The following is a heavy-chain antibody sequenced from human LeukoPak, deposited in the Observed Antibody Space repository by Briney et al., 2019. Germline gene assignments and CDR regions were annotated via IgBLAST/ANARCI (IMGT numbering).Heavy chain of an antibody. Sequence: SETLSLTCTVSGGSIRSYYWGWSRQPPGKVLEWIGYIYYSGSTNYNPSLKSRVTIAVDTSKNQFSLKLSSVTAADTAVYYCARGQYYYDSSANYFDYWGQGTLVTVSS. D-gene: IGHD3-22*01. CDR3: ARGQYYYDSSANYFDY. CDR2: IYYSGST. J-gene: IGHJ4*02. CDR1: GGSIRSYY. V-gene: IGHV4-59*01.